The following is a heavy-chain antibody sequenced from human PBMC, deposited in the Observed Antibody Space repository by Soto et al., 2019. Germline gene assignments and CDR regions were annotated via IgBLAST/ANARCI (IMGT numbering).Heavy chain of an antibody. Sequence: SCPTLVNPTQTLTLTCTVSGFSLSGTGMRVTWIRQPPGKALEWLARIDWEDTKLYSSSLKTRLSISRDTSKNQVVLTMTNMDPADTGTYYCARAFYGMDVWGQGTTVTVYS. V-gene: IGHV2-70*04. CDR3: ARAFYGMDV. CDR2: IDWEDTK. CDR1: GFSLSGTGMR. J-gene: IGHJ6*02.